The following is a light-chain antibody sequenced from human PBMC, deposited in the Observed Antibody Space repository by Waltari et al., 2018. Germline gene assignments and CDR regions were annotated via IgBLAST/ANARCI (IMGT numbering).Light chain of an antibody. CDR3: QQSYSTPQT. CDR1: QSISSY. J-gene: IGKJ2*01. CDR2: AAS. Sequence: DIQMTQSPSSLSASVGDRVTIPCRASQSISSYLNWYPQKPGKAPKLLIYAASSLQSGVPTRFSGSGSGTYFTLTISRMQPEDVATYCCQQSYSTPQTFGQGTKLEIK. V-gene: IGKV1-39*01.